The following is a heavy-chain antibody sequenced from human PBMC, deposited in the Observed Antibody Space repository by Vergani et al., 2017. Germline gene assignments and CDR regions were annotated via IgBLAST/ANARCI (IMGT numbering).Heavy chain of an antibody. CDR3: ARDLAYCHEGSCAL. J-gene: IGHJ4*02. CDR1: GFTFNRYG. V-gene: IGHV3-30*02. CDR2: VLFDGSNE. D-gene: IGHD2-15*01. Sequence: QVQLVQSGGGVVQPGGSLRLSCVASGFTFNRYGMQWVRPAPGKGLEWVAYVLFDGSNEYYADSVTGRFIVSRDNSNDALYLQMNSLRTDDTAVYYCARDLAYCHEGSCALWGQGSVVTVSS.